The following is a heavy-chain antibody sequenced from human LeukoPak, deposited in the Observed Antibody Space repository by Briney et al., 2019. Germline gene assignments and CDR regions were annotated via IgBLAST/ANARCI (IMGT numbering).Heavy chain of an antibody. CDR3: ASSESSGYYTFDY. CDR2: IYPGDSDT. J-gene: IGHJ4*02. D-gene: IGHD3-22*01. V-gene: IGHV5-51*01. CDR1: GYSFTSYW. Sequence: GETLKISCKGSGYSFTSYWIGWVRQMPGKGLEWMGIIYPGDSDTRYSPSFQGQVTISADKSISTAYLQWSSLKASDTAMYYCASSESSGYYTFDYWGQGTLVTVSS.